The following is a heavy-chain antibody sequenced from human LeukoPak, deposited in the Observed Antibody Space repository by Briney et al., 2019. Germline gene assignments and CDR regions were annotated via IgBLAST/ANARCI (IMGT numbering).Heavy chain of an antibody. CDR1: GGTFSSYA. Sequence: GASVKVSCKASGGTFSSYAISWVRQAPGQGLEWMGGIIPIFGTANYAQKFQGRVTITADESTSTAYMELSSLRSEDTAVYYCARDVSLDPIRYSDWLLIWGQGTLVTVSS. V-gene: IGHV1-69*13. J-gene: IGHJ4*02. D-gene: IGHD3-9*01. CDR3: ARDVSLDPIRYSDWLLI. CDR2: IIPIFGTA.